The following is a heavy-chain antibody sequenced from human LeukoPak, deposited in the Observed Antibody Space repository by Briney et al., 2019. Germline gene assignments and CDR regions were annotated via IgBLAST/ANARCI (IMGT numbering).Heavy chain of an antibody. J-gene: IGHJ4*02. D-gene: IGHD5-18*01. Sequence: GPSVTVSCKASGYTFSGYYMHWVRQAPGQGLEWMGWINPNSGGTKYAQKFQGRVTMTRDTSISTAYMELSRLRSDDTAVYYCATEVTDWGQGTLVTVSS. CDR3: ATEVTD. CDR1: GYTFSGYY. CDR2: INPNSGGT. V-gene: IGHV1-2*02.